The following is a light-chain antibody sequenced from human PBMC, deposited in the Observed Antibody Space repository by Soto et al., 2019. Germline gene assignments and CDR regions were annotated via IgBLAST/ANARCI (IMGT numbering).Light chain of an antibody. CDR2: TAS. CDR3: QQCDSTPQT. J-gene: IGKJ4*01. CDR1: QSINSH. V-gene: IGKV1-39*01. Sequence: DIQMTQSPSSLSASVGDRVTITCRASQSINSHLNWYQQIPGKPPKLLIHTASDLQSGVPSRFSGSGTGTDFTLTISSLQPEDFATYYCQQCDSTPQTFGGGTKVEI.